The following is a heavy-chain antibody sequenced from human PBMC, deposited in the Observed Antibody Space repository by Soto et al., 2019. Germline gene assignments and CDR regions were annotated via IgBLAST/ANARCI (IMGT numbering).Heavy chain of an antibody. CDR3: ARAGSPFHSDSTGYWGFDY. CDR2: IYSSGTT. CDR1: GFTFSDHQ. D-gene: IGHD3-9*01. V-gene: IGHV3-53*01. J-gene: IGHJ4*02. Sequence: LRLSCAASGFTFSDHQMNWVHQAPGRGLEWVSVIYSSGTTYYGDSVKGRFTISRDNSKNTLYLQMNSLRTEDTALYYCARAGSPFHSDSTGYWGFDYWGQGTLVTVSS.